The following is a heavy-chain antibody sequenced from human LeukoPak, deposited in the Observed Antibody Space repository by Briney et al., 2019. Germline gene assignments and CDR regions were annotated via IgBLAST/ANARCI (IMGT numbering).Heavy chain of an antibody. CDR3: ARHTGYQLPLGHAFDI. CDR2: INHSGST. J-gene: IGHJ3*02. V-gene: IGHV4-34*01. Sequence: PSETLSLTCAVYGGSFSGYYWSWIRQPPGKGLEWIGEINHSGSTNYNPSLTSRGNISVDTTKNQFSLKLSSVTAANTAVYHCARHTGYQLPLGHAFDIWGQGTMVTVSS. CDR1: GGSFSGYY. D-gene: IGHD2-2*01.